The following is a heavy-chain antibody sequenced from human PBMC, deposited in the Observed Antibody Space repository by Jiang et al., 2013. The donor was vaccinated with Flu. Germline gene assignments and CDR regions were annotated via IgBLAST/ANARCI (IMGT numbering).Heavy chain of an antibody. J-gene: IGHJ4*02. V-gene: IGHV4-31*03. CDR2: IYYSGST. CDR3: ARLSSGFNDY. Sequence: SLTCTVSGGSISSGGYYWSWIRQXPGKGLEWIGYIYYSGSTYYNPSLKSRVTISVDTSKNQFSLKLSSVTAADTTVYYCARLSSGFNDYWGQGTLVTVSS. CDR1: GGSISSGGYY. D-gene: IGHD3-10*01.